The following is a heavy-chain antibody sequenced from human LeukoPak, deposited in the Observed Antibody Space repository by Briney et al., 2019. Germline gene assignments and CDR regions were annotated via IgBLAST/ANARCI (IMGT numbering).Heavy chain of an antibody. Sequence: KPSETLSLTCTVSGGSISSYYWSWIRQPPGKGLEWIGYIYYSGSTNYNPSLKSRVTISVDTSKNQFSLKLSSVTAADTAVYYCARQYSSSWYWFDPWGQGTLVTVSS. J-gene: IGHJ5*02. V-gene: IGHV4-59*01. D-gene: IGHD6-13*01. CDR2: IYYSGST. CDR3: ARQYSSSWYWFDP. CDR1: GGSISSYY.